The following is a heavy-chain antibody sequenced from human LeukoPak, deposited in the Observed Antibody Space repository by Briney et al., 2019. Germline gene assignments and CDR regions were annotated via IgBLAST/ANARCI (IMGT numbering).Heavy chain of an antibody. Sequence: SETLSLTCAVYGGSFSGYYWSWIRQPPGKGLEWIGEINHSGSTNYNPSLKSRVTISVDTSKDQFSLKLSSVTAADTAVYYCARGLYYYDSSGYYYAGSFDYWGQGTLVTVSS. V-gene: IGHV4-34*01. J-gene: IGHJ4*02. CDR1: GGSFSGYY. CDR2: INHSGST. D-gene: IGHD3-22*01. CDR3: ARGLYYYDSSGYYYAGSFDY.